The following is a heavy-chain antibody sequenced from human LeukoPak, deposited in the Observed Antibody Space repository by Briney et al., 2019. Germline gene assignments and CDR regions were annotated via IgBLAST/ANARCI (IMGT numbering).Heavy chain of an antibody. Sequence: ASVKVSCKASGYTFSDYYIHWVRQAPGQGLEWMGSIHPNSDDTNYSQKFQGRVTMTRDTSMKTAYMELSRLTSDDTAVYYCARGSIGPLNWFDPWGQGTLVTVSS. CDR2: IHPNSDDT. CDR1: GYTFSDYY. V-gene: IGHV1-2*02. D-gene: IGHD2-2*01. CDR3: ARGSIGPLNWFDP. J-gene: IGHJ5*02.